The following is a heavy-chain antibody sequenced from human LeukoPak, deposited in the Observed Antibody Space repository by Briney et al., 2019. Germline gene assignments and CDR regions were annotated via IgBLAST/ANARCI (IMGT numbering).Heavy chain of an antibody. CDR2: ISGSGGST. Sequence: GGSLRLSCAASGFTFSSYAMSWVRQAPGKGLEWVSAISGSGGSTYYADSVKGRLTISRDNSKNTLYLQMNSLRAEDTAVYYCAKTKKVVPAANNWFDPWGQGTLVTVSS. V-gene: IGHV3-23*01. CDR3: AKTKKVVPAANNWFDP. CDR1: GFTFSSYA. D-gene: IGHD2-2*01. J-gene: IGHJ5*02.